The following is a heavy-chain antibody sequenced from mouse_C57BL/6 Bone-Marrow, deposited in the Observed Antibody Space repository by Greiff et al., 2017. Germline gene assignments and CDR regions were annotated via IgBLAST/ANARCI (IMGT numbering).Heavy chain of an antibody. Sequence: EVQRVESGGGLVQPKGSLKLSCAASGFTFNTYAMHWVRQAPGKGLEWVARIRSKSSNYATYYADSVKDRFTISRDDSQSMLYLQMNNLKTEDTAMYYCVRGRTGTGYFDYWGQGTTLTVSS. V-gene: IGHV10-3*01. D-gene: IGHD4-1*01. CDR1: GFTFNTYA. CDR3: VRGRTGTGYFDY. CDR2: IRSKSSNYAT. J-gene: IGHJ2*01.